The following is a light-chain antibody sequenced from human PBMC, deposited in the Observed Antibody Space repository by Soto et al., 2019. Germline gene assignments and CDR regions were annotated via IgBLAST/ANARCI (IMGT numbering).Light chain of an antibody. Sequence: EIVLTQSPGTLSLSPGERATLSCRASQSVSSSYLAWYQQRPGQAPRLLIYGASSRATAIPDRFSRTGSGTDFTLTISRLEPEDFAVYYCQQSVSSPYTFGQGTKLEIK. CDR1: QSVSSSY. CDR2: GAS. V-gene: IGKV3-20*01. J-gene: IGKJ2*01. CDR3: QQSVSSPYT.